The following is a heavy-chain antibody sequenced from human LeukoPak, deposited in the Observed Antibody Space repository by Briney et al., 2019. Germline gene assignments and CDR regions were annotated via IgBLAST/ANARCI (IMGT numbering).Heavy chain of an antibody. Sequence: GRSLRLSCAASGFTFSSYGMHWVRQAPGKGLEWVAVIWYDGSNKYYADSVKGRFTISRDNSKNTLYLQMNSLRAEDTAVYYCARDTDSSGYSPLDYWGQGTLVTVPS. CDR1: GFTFSSYG. J-gene: IGHJ4*02. V-gene: IGHV3-33*01. D-gene: IGHD3-22*01. CDR2: IWYDGSNK. CDR3: ARDTDSSGYSPLDY.